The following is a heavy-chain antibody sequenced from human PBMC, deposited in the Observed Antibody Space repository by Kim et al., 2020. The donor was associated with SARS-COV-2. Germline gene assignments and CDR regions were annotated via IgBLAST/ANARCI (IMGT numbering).Heavy chain of an antibody. V-gene: IGHV3-23*01. CDR2: ISDGGVRT. CDR3: EASDY. Sequence: GGSLRLSCEASGFTFGRYAMSWARQAPGKGLEWVSTISDGGVRTHYADSVKGRLTISRDNSKNTLFLHMNSLRAEDTAVYYCEASDYWGQGSLVTVSS. J-gene: IGHJ4*02. CDR1: GFTFGRYA.